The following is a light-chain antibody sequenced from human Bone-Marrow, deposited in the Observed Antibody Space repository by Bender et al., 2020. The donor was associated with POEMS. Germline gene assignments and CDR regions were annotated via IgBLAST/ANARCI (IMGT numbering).Light chain of an antibody. V-gene: IGLV2-14*03. CDR1: SSDVAAYNY. CDR3: SSYTSSNTLV. J-gene: IGLJ2*01. Sequence: QSALTQPASVSGSPGQSITLSCTGTSSDVAAYNYVSWYQQHTGRAPKLIIYNVNNRPSGVSNRFSASKSGNTASLTISGLQAEDEADYYCSSYTSSNTLVFGGGTKLTVL. CDR2: NVN.